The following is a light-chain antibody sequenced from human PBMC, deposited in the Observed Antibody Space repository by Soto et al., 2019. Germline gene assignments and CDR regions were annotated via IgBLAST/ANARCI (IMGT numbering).Light chain of an antibody. CDR2: KAS. CDR3: QQRSNWPIT. V-gene: IGKV1-5*03. CDR1: QSISSW. J-gene: IGKJ5*01. Sequence: DIQMTQSPSIVSASVGDRVTITCRASQSISSWLAWYQQKPGKAPKILIYKASSLESGVPSRFSGSGSGTDFTLTISCLETEDFAVYYCQQRSNWPITFGQGTRLEIK.